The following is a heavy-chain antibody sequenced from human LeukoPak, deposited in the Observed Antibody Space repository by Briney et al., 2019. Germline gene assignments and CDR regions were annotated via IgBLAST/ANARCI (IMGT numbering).Heavy chain of an antibody. V-gene: IGHV3-74*01. J-gene: IGHJ4*02. CDR2: INSDGYSI. CDR1: GFTFSSYW. CDR3: ARGIAVAGTDY. Sequence: GGSLRLSCAASGFTFSSYWMHWVRQAPGKGLVWLSRINSDGYSISYADSVKGRFTISRDNAKNTVYLQMNSLRAEDTAMYYCARGIAVAGTDYWGQGALVTVSS. D-gene: IGHD6-19*01.